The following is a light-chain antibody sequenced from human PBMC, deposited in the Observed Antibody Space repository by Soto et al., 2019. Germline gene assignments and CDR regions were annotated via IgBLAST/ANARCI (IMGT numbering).Light chain of an antibody. Sequence: VMTQSPGTLAVSPGAGATRSCRASQGIGDTLAWYQHKPGQTPRLLLDDTSTRATGVPARFSGSRSGTEFTLTINSLQSEDFAVYYCQRYNNWPLTFGGGTKVDIK. CDR3: QRYNNWPLT. J-gene: IGKJ4*01. V-gene: IGKV3-15*01. CDR1: QGIGDT. CDR2: DTS.